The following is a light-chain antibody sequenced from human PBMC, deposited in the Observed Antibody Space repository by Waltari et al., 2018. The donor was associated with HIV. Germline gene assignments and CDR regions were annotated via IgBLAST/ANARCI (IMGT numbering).Light chain of an antibody. CDR3: ASYGGTSNFV. CDR1: DVGKYNL. J-gene: IGLJ2*01. CDR2: EVT. V-gene: IGLV2-23*02. Sequence: QSALTQPASVSGSPGQSNTIPSTGSDVGKYNLVSWYQQDPGKAPRLMMFEVTKRPSGVSDRFSGSKSGNTASLTISGLQAEDEADYYCASYGGTSNFVFGGGTRVTVL.